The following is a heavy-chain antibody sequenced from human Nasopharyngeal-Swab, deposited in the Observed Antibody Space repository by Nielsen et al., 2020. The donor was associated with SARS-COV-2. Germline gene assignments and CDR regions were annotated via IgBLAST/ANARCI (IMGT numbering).Heavy chain of an antibody. J-gene: IGHJ4*02. CDR2: ISWNSGSI. CDR1: GFTFDDYT. CDR3: VRDVIATVTTPPDY. V-gene: IGHV3-9*01. Sequence: GGSLRLSCAASGFTFDDYTMHWVRQAPGKGLEWVSGISWNSGSITYADSVKGRFTISRDNAKNFLYLQMNSLRAEDTAVYYCVRDVIATVTTPPDYWGQGTLVTVSS. D-gene: IGHD4-17*01.